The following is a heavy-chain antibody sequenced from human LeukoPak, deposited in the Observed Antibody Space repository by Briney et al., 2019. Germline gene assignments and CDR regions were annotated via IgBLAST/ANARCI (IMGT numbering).Heavy chain of an antibody. V-gene: IGHV3-11*06. CDR3: ARDSRQVELERLGRYYYMDV. CDR2: ISSSSSYI. D-gene: IGHD1-1*01. Sequence: GGSLRLSCAASGFTFSDYYMTWIRQAPGKGLEWVSSISSSSSYIYYADSVKGRFTISGDNAKNSLYLQMNSLRAEDTAVYYCARDSRQVELERLGRYYYMDVWGKGTTVTVSS. CDR1: GFTFSDYY. J-gene: IGHJ6*03.